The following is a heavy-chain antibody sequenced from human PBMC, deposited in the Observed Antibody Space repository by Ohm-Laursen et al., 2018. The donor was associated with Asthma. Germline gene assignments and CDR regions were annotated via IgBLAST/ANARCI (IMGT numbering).Heavy chain of an antibody. D-gene: IGHD3-16*01. CDR2: IYSTGST. CDR1: GASFSTYY. Sequence: SDTLSLTCTLSGASFSTYYWGWIRQPPGKGLEWIGYIYSTGSTNYNPSLESRVTISIDTSTNQFSLKLSSVTAADTAVYYCARVMYYDYIWGSAGGYYFDYWGQGTLVTVSS. V-gene: IGHV4-59*07. CDR3: ARVMYYDYIWGSAGGYYFDY. J-gene: IGHJ4*02.